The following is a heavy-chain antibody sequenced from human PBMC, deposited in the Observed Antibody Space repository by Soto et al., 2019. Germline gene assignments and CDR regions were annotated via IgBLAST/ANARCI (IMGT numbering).Heavy chain of an antibody. CDR3: ASLRVQL. Sequence: ESGGGLVQPGGSLRLTCTASGFTFSGYWMNWVRQAPGKGLEWVANINQDGSGKCYVDSVKGRFTISRDNPKNSMFLEMNSLRVEDTAVYYCASLRVQLWGQGTLVTVSS. CDR1: GFTFSGYW. V-gene: IGHV3-7*01. CDR2: INQDGSGK. J-gene: IGHJ1*01.